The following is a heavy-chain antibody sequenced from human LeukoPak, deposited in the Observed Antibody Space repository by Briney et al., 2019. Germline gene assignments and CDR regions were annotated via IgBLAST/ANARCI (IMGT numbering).Heavy chain of an antibody. D-gene: IGHD3-10*01. Sequence: GGSLRLSCVASGITFSSYGMSWVRQAPGKGLEWVSAISGSGGSTYYADSVKGRFTISRDNSKNTLYLQMDSLRAEDTAVYYCAKDRRLLWFGEVDYWGQGTLVTVSS. CDR2: ISGSGGST. J-gene: IGHJ4*02. CDR3: AKDRRLLWFGEVDY. V-gene: IGHV3-23*01. CDR1: GITFSSYG.